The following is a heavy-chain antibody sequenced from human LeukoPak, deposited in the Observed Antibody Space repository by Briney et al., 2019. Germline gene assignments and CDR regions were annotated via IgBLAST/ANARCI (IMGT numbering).Heavy chain of an antibody. D-gene: IGHD3-22*01. CDR2: INHSGST. J-gene: IGHJ3*02. CDR3: ARGAPITMIVVVRDAFDI. V-gene: IGHV4-34*01. CDR1: GGSSSGYY. Sequence: SETLSLTCAVYGGSSSGYYWSWIRQPPGKGLEWIGEINHSGSTNYNPSLKSRVTISVDTSKNQFSLKLSSVTAADTAVYYCARGAPITMIVVVRDAFDIWGQGTMVTVSS.